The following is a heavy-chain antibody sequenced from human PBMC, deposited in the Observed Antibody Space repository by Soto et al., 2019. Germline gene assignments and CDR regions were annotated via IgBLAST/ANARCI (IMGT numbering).Heavy chain of an antibody. CDR1: GFTFSDHY. D-gene: IGHD3-9*01. Sequence: GGSLRLSCAASGFTFSDHYMDWVRQAPGKGLEWVGRIRNKANSYTTEYAASVKGRFTISRDDSRNSLYLQMNSLKTEDSAMYYCTRAGILTTPYYFDYWGQGTLVTVSS. V-gene: IGHV3-72*01. CDR3: TRAGILTTPYYFDY. CDR2: IRNKANSYTT. J-gene: IGHJ4*02.